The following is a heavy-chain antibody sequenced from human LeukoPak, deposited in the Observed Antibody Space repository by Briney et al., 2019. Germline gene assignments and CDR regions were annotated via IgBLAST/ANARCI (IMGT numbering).Heavy chain of an antibody. Sequence: PGGSLRLSCAASGFTFSRYAMHWVRQPPGKGLEYVSAISSNGGSTYYANSVKGRFTISRDNSKNTLYLQMGSLRAEDMAVYYCARESAATIEARPWGFDYWGQGTLVTVSS. CDR1: GFTFSRYA. CDR2: ISSNGGST. J-gene: IGHJ4*02. CDR3: ARESAATIEARPWGFDY. D-gene: IGHD6-6*01. V-gene: IGHV3-64*01.